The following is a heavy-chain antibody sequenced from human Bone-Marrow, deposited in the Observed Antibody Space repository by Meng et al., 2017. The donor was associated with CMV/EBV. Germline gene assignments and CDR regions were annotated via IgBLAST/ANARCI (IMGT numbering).Heavy chain of an antibody. J-gene: IGHJ4*02. V-gene: IGHV3-21*01. CDR2: ISSTSTYI. Sequence: GESLKISCTASGFTFANYEMNWVRQAPGKGLEWVSSISSTSTYIYYAESVKGRFTISRDNAKNSLYLQMNSLRVEDTAIYYCARDWFDPNSSPRDYWGQGTLVTVSS. CDR3: ARDWFDPNSSPRDY. D-gene: IGHD3-10*01. CDR1: GFTFANYE.